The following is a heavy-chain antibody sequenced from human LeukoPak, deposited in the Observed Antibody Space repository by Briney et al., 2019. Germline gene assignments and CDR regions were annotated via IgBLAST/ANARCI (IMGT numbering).Heavy chain of an antibody. V-gene: IGHV4-30-4*07. CDR3: ARSSIDSGSNFDY. J-gene: IGHJ4*02. Sequence: SETLSLTCAVSGGSISSGGYSWSWIRQPPGKGLEWIGYIYYSGSTYYNPSLKSRVTMSVDTSKNHFSLKLSSVTAADTAVYYCARSSIDSGSNFDYWGQGTLVTVSS. D-gene: IGHD3-10*01. CDR1: GGSISSGGYS. CDR2: IYYSGST.